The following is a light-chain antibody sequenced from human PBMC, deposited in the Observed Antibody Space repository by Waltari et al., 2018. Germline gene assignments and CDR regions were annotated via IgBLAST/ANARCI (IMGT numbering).Light chain of an antibody. CDR3: QQYNNWPPWT. CDR2: GTS. J-gene: IGKJ1*01. CDR1: QNVSLN. V-gene: IGKV3-15*01. Sequence: EIVLTQSPATLSVSPGDRATLSCRASQNVSLNLAWFQQKPGQAPSLLIYGTSTRATGIPPMFSGSGSGTEFTLTISSMQSEDFAVYYCQQYNNWPPWTFGQGTKVEFK.